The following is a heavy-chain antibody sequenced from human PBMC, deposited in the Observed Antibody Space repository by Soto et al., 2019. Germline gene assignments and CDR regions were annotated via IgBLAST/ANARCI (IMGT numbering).Heavy chain of an antibody. CDR3: ARSSGGNFGINIEGTNWFAP. CDR1: RDTFTSYY. V-gene: IGHV1-46*01. Sequence: QLVQSGGEVKQPGASVKVSCKAPRDTFTSYYINWVRQAPGQGLEWMGVINPHGGSTAYAQKFKGRVTLTRDTSASTVYMEVSSLTSEDTAMYYCARSSGGNFGINIEGTNWFAPWGQGTLVTVSS. D-gene: IGHD1-26*01. J-gene: IGHJ5*02. CDR2: INPHGGST.